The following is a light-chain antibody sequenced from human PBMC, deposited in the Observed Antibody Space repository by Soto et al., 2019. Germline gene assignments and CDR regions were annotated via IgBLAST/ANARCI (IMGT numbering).Light chain of an antibody. Sequence: QTVVTQWPSASASLGASVKLTCTLSSGHSSYAIAWHQQQPEKGPRFLMRLNSDGRHNKGYGIPDRFSGSSSGAERYLTISSLQSEDEADYYCQTWGTDVSVFGGGTQLTVL. CDR3: QTWGTDVSV. CDR2: LNSDGRH. CDR1: SGHSSYA. V-gene: IGLV4-69*01. J-gene: IGLJ7*01.